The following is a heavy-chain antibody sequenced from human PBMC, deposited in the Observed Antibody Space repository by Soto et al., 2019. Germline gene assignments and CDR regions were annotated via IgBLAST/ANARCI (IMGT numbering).Heavy chain of an antibody. D-gene: IGHD3-16*01. V-gene: IGHV3-73*02. CDR3: TRQSGYDYVWGSYEDY. Sequence: EVQLVESGGGLVQPGGSLKLSCAASGFTFSGSATHWVRQASGKGLEWVGRIRCKANSYATAYAASVKGRFTISRDDSKNTAYLQMNSLKTEDTAVYYCTRQSGYDYVWGSYEDYWGQGTLVTVSS. CDR2: IRCKANSYAT. CDR1: GFTFSGSA. J-gene: IGHJ4*02.